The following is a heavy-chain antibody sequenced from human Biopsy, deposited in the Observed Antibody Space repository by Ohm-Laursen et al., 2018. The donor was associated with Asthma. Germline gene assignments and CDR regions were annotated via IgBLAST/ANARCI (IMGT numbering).Heavy chain of an antibody. Sequence: SRRLSCTASGFTFRTSWRTWVRQAPGKGLEWVANIKEDGSEKNYVDSVKGRFTISRDNGKNSLYLQMNSLRAEDTAVYYCARDVDLRSVYWGQGTLVTVSS. CDR2: IKEDGSEK. CDR1: GFTFRTSW. V-gene: IGHV3-7*05. D-gene: IGHD2-15*01. J-gene: IGHJ4*02. CDR3: ARDVDLRSVY.